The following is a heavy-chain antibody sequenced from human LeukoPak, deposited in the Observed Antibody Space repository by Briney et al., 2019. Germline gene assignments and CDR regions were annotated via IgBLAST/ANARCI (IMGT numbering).Heavy chain of an antibody. CDR3: AADLYYDFWSGYYNY. CDR1: GYTFTSYD. V-gene: IGHV1-8*01. CDR2: MNPNSGNT. D-gene: IGHD3-3*01. Sequence: ASVKVSCKASGYTFTSYDISWVRQATGQGLEWMGWMNPNSGNTNYAQKFQERVTITRDMSTSTAYMELSSLRSEDTAVYYCAADLYYDFWSGYYNYWGQGTLVTVSS. J-gene: IGHJ4*02.